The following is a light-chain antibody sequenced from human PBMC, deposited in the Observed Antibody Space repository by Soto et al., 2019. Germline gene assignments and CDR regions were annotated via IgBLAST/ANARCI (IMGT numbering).Light chain of an antibody. CDR2: GNS. V-gene: IGLV1-40*01. Sequence: QSVLTQPPSVSGAPGQRVTISCTGSSSNIGAGYDVHWYQQLPGTAPKLLIYGNSNRPSGVPDRFSGSKSGTSASLAITGLQAEDEADYYCQSYDSSLSGSVFGGGTEVTVL. J-gene: IGLJ2*01. CDR3: QSYDSSLSGSV. CDR1: SSNIGAGYD.